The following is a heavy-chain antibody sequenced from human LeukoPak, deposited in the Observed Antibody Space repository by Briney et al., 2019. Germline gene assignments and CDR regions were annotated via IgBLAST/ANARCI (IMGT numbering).Heavy chain of an antibody. V-gene: IGHV4-31*03. CDR3: ARASRFWSGCYPRNYYYGMDV. D-gene: IGHD3-3*01. J-gene: IGHJ6*02. Sequence: SQTLPLTCTVSGGSISSGGYYWSWIRQHPGKGLEWIGYIYYSGSTYYNPSLKSRVTISVDTSKNQFSLKLSSVTAADTAVYYCARASRFWSGCYPRNYYYGMDVWGQGTTVTVSS. CDR2: IYYSGST. CDR1: GGSISSGGYY.